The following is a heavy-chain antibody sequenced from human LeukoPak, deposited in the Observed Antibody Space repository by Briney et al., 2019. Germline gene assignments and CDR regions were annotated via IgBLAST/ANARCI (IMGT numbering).Heavy chain of an antibody. CDR2: INSDGSST. J-gene: IGHJ4*02. D-gene: IGHD3-16*02. CDR1: GFTFSSYW. Sequence: QSGGSLRLSCAASGFTFSSYWMHWVRQAPGKGLVWVSRINSDGSSTSYADSVKGRFTISRDNAKNSLYLQMNSLRAEDTAVYYCARETVDYDYVWGSYRFFDYWGQGTLVTVSS. V-gene: IGHV3-74*01. CDR3: ARETVDYDYVWGSYRFFDY.